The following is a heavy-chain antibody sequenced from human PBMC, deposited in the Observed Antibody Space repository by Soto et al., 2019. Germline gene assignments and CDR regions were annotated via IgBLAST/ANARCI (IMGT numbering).Heavy chain of an antibody. Sequence: QISLKESGPALVKPTQTLTLTCSFSGFSLTTTGVGVGWIRQPPGTALEWLALIYWDDDERYNPSLKNRLTITKDTSKNLVVLTMTNVDPVDTATYCCALGIAARPFDSWGQGTLVTVSS. V-gene: IGHV2-5*02. J-gene: IGHJ4*02. CDR1: GFSLTTTGVG. CDR2: IYWDDDE. CDR3: ALGIAARPFDS. D-gene: IGHD6-6*01.